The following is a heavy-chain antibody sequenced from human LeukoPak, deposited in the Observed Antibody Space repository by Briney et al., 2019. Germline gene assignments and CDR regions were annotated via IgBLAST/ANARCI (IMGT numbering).Heavy chain of an antibody. J-gene: IGHJ4*02. Sequence: GGSLRLSCVASGFTSSGNWMSWVRQAPGKGLEWVANIKQDGSEKYYVDSVMGRFTISRDNAKNSLYLQMNSLRVEDTAVYYCARYGQQLGFWGQGTLVIVSS. D-gene: IGHD6-13*01. CDR1: GFTSSGNW. CDR3: ARYGQQLGF. CDR2: IKQDGSEK. V-gene: IGHV3-7*04.